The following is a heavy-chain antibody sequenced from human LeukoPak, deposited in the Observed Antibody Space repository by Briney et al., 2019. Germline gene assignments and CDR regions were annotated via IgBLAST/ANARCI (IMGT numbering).Heavy chain of an antibody. CDR2: INPNSGGT. Sequence: GASVKVSCKASGGTFSSYAISWVRQAPGQGLEWMGWINPNSGGTNYAQKFQGRVTMTRDTSISTAYMELSRLRSDDTAVYYCARVRPPGYYRYMDVWGKGTTVTISS. CDR1: GGTFSSYA. J-gene: IGHJ6*03. V-gene: IGHV1-2*02. D-gene: IGHD3-9*01. CDR3: ARVRPPGYYRYMDV.